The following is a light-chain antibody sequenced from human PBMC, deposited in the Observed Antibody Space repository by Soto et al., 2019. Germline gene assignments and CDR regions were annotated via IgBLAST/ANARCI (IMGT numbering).Light chain of an antibody. J-gene: IGKJ1*01. Sequence: EHVLTQSPATLSSSPGERATLSCSASPSVSTTYLAWYQQKPGQAPRLLIYGASSRAAGIPDRFSGSGSGTDFTLTISRLEPEDFAVYYCQQYGSSPKTFGQGTKVDIK. CDR2: GAS. CDR1: PSVSTTY. V-gene: IGKV3-20*01. CDR3: QQYGSSPKT.